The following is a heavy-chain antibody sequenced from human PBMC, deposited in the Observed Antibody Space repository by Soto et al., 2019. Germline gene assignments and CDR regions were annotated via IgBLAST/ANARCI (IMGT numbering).Heavy chain of an antibody. J-gene: IGHJ4*02. V-gene: IGHV3-23*02. CDR3: VRDRYTMSDFWSAFSSG. Sequence: EVQLVQSGGGLVQPGGSLRLCCAASGFTFSSSPMSWVRQVPGKGLEWISAIRNDGGSMYYVESVKGRFTISRDNSNNPSSLRMKNLRAEDTAIYYCVRDRYTMSDFWSAFSSGCGQGALVIVST. CDR1: GFTFSSSP. CDR2: IRNDGGSM. D-gene: IGHD3-3*01.